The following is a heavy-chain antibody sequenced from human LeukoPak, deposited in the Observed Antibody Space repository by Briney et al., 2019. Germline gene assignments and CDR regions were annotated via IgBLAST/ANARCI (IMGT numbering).Heavy chain of an antibody. D-gene: IGHD3-3*01. V-gene: IGHV3-48*03. CDR3: AREVITRITIFGVVTPTGFDY. CDR1: GFTFSSYE. CDR2: ISSSGSTI. J-gene: IGHJ4*02. Sequence: PGGSLRLSCAASGFTFSSYEMNWVRQAPGKGLEWVSYISSSGSTIYYADSVKGRFTISRDNAKNSLYLQMNSLRAEDTAVYYRAREVITRITIFGVVTPTGFDYWGQGTLVTVSS.